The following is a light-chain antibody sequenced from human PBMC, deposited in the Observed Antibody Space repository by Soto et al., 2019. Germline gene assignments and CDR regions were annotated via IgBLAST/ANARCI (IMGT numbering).Light chain of an antibody. CDR1: QNVGNN. V-gene: IGKV3D-15*01. CDR2: RTS. J-gene: IGKJ1*01. CDR3: QQYNNWPPT. Sequence: EIVMTQSPATLSVSPGERATLSCRASQNVGNNLVWYQQKPGQAPRLPMFRTSSRATGIPPRFSGSGSGTDFTLTISSLEPEDSAVYYCQQYNNWPPTFGQGTKV.